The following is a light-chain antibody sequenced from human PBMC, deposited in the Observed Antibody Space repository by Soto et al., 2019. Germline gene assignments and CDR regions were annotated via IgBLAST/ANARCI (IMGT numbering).Light chain of an antibody. V-gene: IGKV1-39*01. CDR2: SAS. CDR1: QSISSY. CDR3: QQSYSTPLT. Sequence: DIQMTQSPSSLSASVGDRVTITCRASQSISSYLNWYQQKPGKAPKFLIYSASSLQSGIPSRFSGSGSGTDFILTISSLQPEDVATYYCQQSYSTPLTFGGGTKVDIK. J-gene: IGKJ4*01.